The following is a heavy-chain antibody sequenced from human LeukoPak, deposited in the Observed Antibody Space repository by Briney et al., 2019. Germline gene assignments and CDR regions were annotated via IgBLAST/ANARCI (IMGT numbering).Heavy chain of an antibody. Sequence: GGSLRLSCAASGFTFSSYEMSWVRQAPGKGLEWISYISGSGTTIYYAGSVQGRFTISRDNAKNSLYLQLNSLRAEDTAVYYCARSGWGEEPYYYYMDVWGKGTTVTVSS. CDR2: ISGSGTTI. CDR3: ARSGWGEEPYYYYMDV. D-gene: IGHD6-25*01. J-gene: IGHJ6*03. CDR1: GFTFSSYE. V-gene: IGHV3-48*03.